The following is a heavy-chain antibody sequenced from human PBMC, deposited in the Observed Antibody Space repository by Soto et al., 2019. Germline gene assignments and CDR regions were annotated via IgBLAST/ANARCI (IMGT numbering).Heavy chain of an antibody. D-gene: IGHD1-7*01. CDR1: GGSFTSNNW. J-gene: IGHJ4*02. CDR3: ASRDPGTSVDY. V-gene: IGHV4-4*02. Sequence: SETLSLTCAASGGSFTSNNWWTWVRQPPGQGLEWIGEIYRTGSTNYNPSLKSRVTISLDKSENQFSLKVTSLTAADTVVYYCASRDPGTSVDYWGQGTLVTVSS. CDR2: IYRTGST.